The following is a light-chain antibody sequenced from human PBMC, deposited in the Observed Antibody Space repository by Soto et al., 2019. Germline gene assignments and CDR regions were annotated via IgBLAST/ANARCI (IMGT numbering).Light chain of an antibody. CDR1: QSVSSSY. CDR2: GAS. CDR3: QQYGSSQT. J-gene: IGKJ2*01. Sequence: EIVLTQSPGTLSLSPGERATLSCRASQSVSSSYLAWYQQKPGQAPRLLIYGASSRATGIPDRFSGSGSGTDFTLTISRREPEDFAVYYCQQYGSSQTFGQGTKLEIK. V-gene: IGKV3-20*01.